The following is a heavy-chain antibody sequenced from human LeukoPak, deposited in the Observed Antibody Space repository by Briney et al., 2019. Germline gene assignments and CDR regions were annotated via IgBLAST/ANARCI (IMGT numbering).Heavy chain of an antibody. CDR1: GFTFSSYC. Sequence: PGGPVRLSCAASGFTFSSYCMQWVRQAPGKGLVWLSRIKGDGSFTSNADSAKGRFTISRDNAKNSLYLQMNSLRAEDTAVYYCARAQGEGYYYDAFDIWGQGTMVTVSS. J-gene: IGHJ3*02. D-gene: IGHD3-3*01. V-gene: IGHV3-74*01. CDR2: IKGDGSFT. CDR3: ARAQGEGYYYDAFDI.